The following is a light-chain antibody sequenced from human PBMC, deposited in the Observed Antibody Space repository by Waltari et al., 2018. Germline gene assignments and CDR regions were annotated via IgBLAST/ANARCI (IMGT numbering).Light chain of an antibody. Sequence: DIVMTQTPLSLPITLGEPASISCRSSQSLLHSNGNTYLHWYLQKPGQSPQLLIYGGSNRASGVPDRFSGSGSGTDFTLKISKVEAEDVGVYYCVQAIAFPYSFGQGTKVEIK. CDR1: QSLLHSNGNTY. J-gene: IGKJ2*03. V-gene: IGKV2-40*01. CDR2: GGS. CDR3: VQAIAFPYS.